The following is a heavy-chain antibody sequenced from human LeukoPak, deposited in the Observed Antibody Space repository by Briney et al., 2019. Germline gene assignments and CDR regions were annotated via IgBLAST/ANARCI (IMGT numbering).Heavy chain of an antibody. CDR2: IYSGGST. CDR1: GFTFSSYS. D-gene: IGHD6-19*01. CDR3: ARESGRLSDY. Sequence: GGSLRLSCAASGFTFSSYSMNWVRQAPGKGLEWVSVIYSGGSTYYADSVKGRFTISRDNSKNTLYLQMNSLRAEDTAVYYCARESGRLSDYWGQGTLVTVSS. J-gene: IGHJ4*02. V-gene: IGHV3-66*01.